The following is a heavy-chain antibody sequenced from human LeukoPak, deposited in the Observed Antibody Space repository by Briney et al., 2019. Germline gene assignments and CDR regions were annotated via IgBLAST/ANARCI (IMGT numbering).Heavy chain of an antibody. D-gene: IGHD4-17*01. CDR1: GGTFSRYA. CDR3: ARDIRGVTTVTNYSDY. J-gene: IGHJ4*02. V-gene: IGHV1-69*01. Sequence: GASVKVSCKAAGGTFSRYAIRWVRQAHGEGREWMGGIIPIVGTANYAQKSQARVTLTADESTSTASTELSSLRPEDTAVYYCARDIRGVTTVTNYSDYWGQGTLVTVSS. CDR2: IIPIVGTA.